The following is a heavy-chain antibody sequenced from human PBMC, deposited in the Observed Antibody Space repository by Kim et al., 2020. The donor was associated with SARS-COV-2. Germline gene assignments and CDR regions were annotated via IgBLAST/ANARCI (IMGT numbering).Heavy chain of an antibody. CDR3: ASPYCSSTSCYAAGYFQH. D-gene: IGHD2-2*01. CDR2: INAGNGNT. J-gene: IGHJ1*01. CDR1: GYTFTSYA. V-gene: IGHV1-3*01. Sequence: ASVKVSCKASGYTFTSYAMHWVRQAPGQRLEWMGWINAGNGNTKYSQKFQGRVTITRDTSASTAYMELSSLRSEDTAVYYCASPYCSSTSCYAAGYFQHWGQGTLVTVSS.